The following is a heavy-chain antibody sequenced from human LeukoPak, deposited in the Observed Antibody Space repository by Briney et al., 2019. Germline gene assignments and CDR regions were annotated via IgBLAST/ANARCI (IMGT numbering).Heavy chain of an antibody. V-gene: IGHV1-24*01. CDR2: FDPEDGET. CDR1: GYTLTELS. Sequence: GASVKVSCKVSGYTLTELSMHWVRQAPGKGLEWIGGFDPEDGETIYAQKFQGRVTMTEDTSTDTAYMELSSLRSEDTAVYYCATDSLYYYGSGPDAFDIWGQGTMVTVSS. CDR3: ATDSLYYYGSGPDAFDI. J-gene: IGHJ3*02. D-gene: IGHD3-10*01.